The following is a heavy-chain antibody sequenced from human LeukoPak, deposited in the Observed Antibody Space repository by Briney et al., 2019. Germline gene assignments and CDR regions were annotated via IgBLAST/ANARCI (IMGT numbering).Heavy chain of an antibody. CDR2: IYYSGNT. J-gene: IGHJ4*02. Sequence: PSETLSLTCTVSGDSISRSRHYWGWIRQPPGKGLEWIGSIYYSGNTYYNPSLKSRVTISVDTSKNQFSLKLSSVTAADTAVYYCARRSQWLVLYYFDYWGQGTLVTVSS. V-gene: IGHV4-39*07. CDR3: ARRSQWLVLYYFDY. CDR1: GDSISRSRHY. D-gene: IGHD6-19*01.